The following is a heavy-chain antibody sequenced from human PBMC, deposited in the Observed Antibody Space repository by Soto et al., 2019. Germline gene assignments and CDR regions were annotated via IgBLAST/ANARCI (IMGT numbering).Heavy chain of an antibody. CDR3: ALKGWAPDY. CDR2: ISGSGGST. Sequence: PWGSLRLSCAASGFTISSYAMSWVRQAPGKGLKWASAISGSGGSTYYADSVKGRFTISRDNSKNTLYLQMNSLRAEDTAVYYCALKGWAPDYWGQGTLVTVSS. CDR1: GFTISSYA. V-gene: IGHV3-23*01. D-gene: IGHD1-26*01. J-gene: IGHJ4*02.